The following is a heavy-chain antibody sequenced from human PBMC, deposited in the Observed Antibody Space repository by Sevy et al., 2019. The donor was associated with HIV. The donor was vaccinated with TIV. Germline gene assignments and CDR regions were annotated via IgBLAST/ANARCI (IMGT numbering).Heavy chain of an antibody. J-gene: IGHJ4*02. D-gene: IGHD3-9*01. Sequence: ASVKVSCKASGYTFTGYYMHWVRQAPGQGLEWMGWINPNSGGTNYAQKFQGRVTMTRVTSISTAYMELSRLRSDDTAVYYCARVEYFDWLLPFDYWGPGTLVTVSS. CDR1: GYTFTGYY. V-gene: IGHV1-2*02. CDR3: ARVEYFDWLLPFDY. CDR2: INPNSGGT.